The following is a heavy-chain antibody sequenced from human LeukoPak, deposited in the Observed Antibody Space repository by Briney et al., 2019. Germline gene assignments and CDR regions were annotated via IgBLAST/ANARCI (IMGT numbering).Heavy chain of an antibody. J-gene: IGHJ4*02. CDR3: AKGFLPTSSSSNYVSFDF. CDR1: GFTFSNYA. Sequence: GGSLRLSCAASGFTFSNYALTWVRQAPGKGLEWVSAIAFSGSTYYADSVKGRFTISRDDSKNTLYLQMNSLRAEDTAVYYCAKGFLPTSSSSNYVSFDFWGQGTLVTVSA. V-gene: IGHV3-23*01. CDR2: IAFSGST. D-gene: IGHD6-13*01.